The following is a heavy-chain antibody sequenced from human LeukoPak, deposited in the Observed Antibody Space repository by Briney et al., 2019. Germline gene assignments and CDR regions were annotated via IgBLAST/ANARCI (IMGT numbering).Heavy chain of an antibody. CDR1: GGSISSSNW. D-gene: IGHD3-22*01. J-gene: IGHJ3*02. CDR2: ICHSGST. Sequence: SETLSLTCTVSGGSISSSNWWSWVRQPPGKGLEWIGEICHSGSTNYNPSLKSRVTISVDKSKNQFSLKLSSVTAADTAVYYCARVPFSASYDSSGDGAFDIWGQGTMVTVSS. V-gene: IGHV4-4*02. CDR3: ARVPFSASYDSSGDGAFDI.